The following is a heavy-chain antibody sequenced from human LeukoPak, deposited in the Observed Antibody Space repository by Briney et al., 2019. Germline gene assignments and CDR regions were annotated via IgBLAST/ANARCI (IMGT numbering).Heavy chain of an antibody. D-gene: IGHD2-15*01. CDR1: GFTFSSYE. V-gene: IGHV3-48*03. CDR3: ARHRRYCSGDTCLIFDY. CDR2: ISSSGSTI. J-gene: IGHJ4*02. Sequence: GGSLRLSCAASGFTFSSYEMNWVRQAPGKGLEWGSYISSSGSTIYYADSVKGRFTISRDNAKNSLYLQMNSLRAEDTAVYYCARHRRYCSGDTCLIFDYWGQGTLVTVSS.